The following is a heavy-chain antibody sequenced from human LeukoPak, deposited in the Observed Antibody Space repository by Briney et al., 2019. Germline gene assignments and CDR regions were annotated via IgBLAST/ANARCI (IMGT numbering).Heavy chain of an antibody. Sequence: PGGSLRLSCAASGFSVSAYWMSWVRQAPGKGLEWVANINEAGSEKPYVDSVKGRFTISRDNAKNSLYLEMNSLRAEDTAVYYCAKGAYDYIEIAYFDYWGQGSLVTVSS. J-gene: IGHJ4*02. V-gene: IGHV3-7*03. CDR2: INEAGSEK. CDR3: AKGAYDYIEIAYFDY. D-gene: IGHD5-12*01. CDR1: GFSVSAYW.